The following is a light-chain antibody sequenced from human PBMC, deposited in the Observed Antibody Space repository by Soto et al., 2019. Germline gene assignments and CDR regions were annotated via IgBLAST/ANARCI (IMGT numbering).Light chain of an antibody. CDR3: QHYNSYPEA. CDR1: QSISSR. J-gene: IGKJ1*01. CDR2: DAS. Sequence: GDRVTITCRASQSISSRLAWYRQKPGKAPKFLIYDASSLESGVPSRFSGSGSGTEFTLTISSLQPDDFATYYCQHYNSYPEAFGQGTKLDIK. V-gene: IGKV1-5*01.